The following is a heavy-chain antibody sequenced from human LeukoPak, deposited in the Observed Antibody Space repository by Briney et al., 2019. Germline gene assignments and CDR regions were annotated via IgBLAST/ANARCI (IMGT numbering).Heavy chain of an antibody. Sequence: ASVKVSCKASGYTFTNDYLHWVRQAPGQGLEWMGMIYPRDGSTSYAQNFQGRVTVTRDTSTTTVHMELRGLRSEDTAVYYCARDQEGFDYWGQGTVVTVSS. CDR3: ARDQEGFDY. CDR1: GYTFTNDY. CDR2: IYPRDGST. J-gene: IGHJ4*02. V-gene: IGHV1-46*01.